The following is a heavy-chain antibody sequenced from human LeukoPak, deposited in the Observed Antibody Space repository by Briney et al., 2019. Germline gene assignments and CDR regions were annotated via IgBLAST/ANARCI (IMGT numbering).Heavy chain of an antibody. CDR3: ARGSLGGSGGTYYDY. D-gene: IGHD2-15*01. V-gene: IGHV3-11*01. CDR2: IGSSGSFI. J-gene: IGHJ4*02. CDR1: RFTFSDYY. Sequence: GSLRLSCAASRFTFSDYYMSWIRQAPGKGLEWVSYIGSSGSFIYYADSVKGRFTISRDNAKNSLYLQMNSLRAEDTAVYYCARGSLGGSGGTYYDYWGQGTLVTVSS.